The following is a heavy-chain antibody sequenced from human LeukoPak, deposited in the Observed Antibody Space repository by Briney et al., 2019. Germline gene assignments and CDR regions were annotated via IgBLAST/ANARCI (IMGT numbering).Heavy chain of an antibody. V-gene: IGHV3-53*01. Sequence: PGGSLRLSCAASGFTFSNYAMSWVRQAPGKGLEWVSVIYSGGSTYYADSVKGRFTISRDNSKNTLYLQMNSLRAEDTAVYYCASGGWGYWFFDYWGQGTLVTVSS. CDR3: ASGGWGYWFFDY. D-gene: IGHD3-16*01. J-gene: IGHJ4*02. CDR1: GFTFSNYA. CDR2: IYSGGST.